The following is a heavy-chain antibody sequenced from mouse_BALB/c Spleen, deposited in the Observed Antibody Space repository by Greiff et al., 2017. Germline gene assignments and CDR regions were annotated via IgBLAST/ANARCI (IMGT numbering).Heavy chain of an antibody. CDR2: INPNNGGT. V-gene: IGHV1-18*01. CDR3: ARSYYRYDRRSAWFAY. CDR1: GYTFTDYN. J-gene: IGHJ3*01. Sequence: EVKLMESGPELVKPGASVKIPCKASGYTFTDYNMDWVKQSHGKSLEWIGDINPNNGGTIYNQKFKGKATLTVDKSSSTAYMELRSLTSEDTAVYYCARSYYRYDRRSAWFAYWGQGTLVTVSA. D-gene: IGHD2-14*01.